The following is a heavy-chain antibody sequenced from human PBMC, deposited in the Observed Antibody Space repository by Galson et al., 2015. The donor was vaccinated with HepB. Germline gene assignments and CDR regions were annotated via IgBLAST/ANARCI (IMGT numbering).Heavy chain of an antibody. CDR3: AKDLGDLGYMDV. CDR1: GFTFSSYA. J-gene: IGHJ6*03. CDR2: ISGSGGST. D-gene: IGHD3-10*01. Sequence: SLRLSCAASGFTFSSYAMSWVRQAPGKGLEWVSAISGSGGSTYYADSVKGRFTISRDNSKNTLYLQMNSLRAEDTAVYYCAKDLGDLGYMDVWGKGTTVTVSS. V-gene: IGHV3-23*01.